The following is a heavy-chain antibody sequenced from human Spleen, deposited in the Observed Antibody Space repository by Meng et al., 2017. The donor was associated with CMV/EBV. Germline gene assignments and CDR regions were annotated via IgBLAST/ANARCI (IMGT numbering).Heavy chain of an antibody. CDR1: GGSFSGYY. CDR2: INHSGST. CDR3: ARGAGITRGGHLSY. V-gene: IGHV4-34*01. Sequence: QVQLQQGGAGLLKPSETLSLTCAVYGGSFSGYYWSWIRQPPGKGLEWIGDINHSGSTNYNPSLKSRVTISVDTSKNQFSLKLSSVTAADTAVYYCARGAGITRGGHLSYWGQGTLVTVSS. D-gene: IGHD3-10*01. J-gene: IGHJ4*02.